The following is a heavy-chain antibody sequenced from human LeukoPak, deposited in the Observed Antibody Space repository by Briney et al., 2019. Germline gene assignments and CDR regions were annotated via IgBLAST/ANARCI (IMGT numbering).Heavy chain of an antibody. CDR3: ARVRYCSSTSCRNFYYYYGMDV. D-gene: IGHD2-2*01. CDR2: IIPIFGTA. J-gene: IGHJ6*04. CDR1: GGTFSSYA. V-gene: IGHV1-69*06. Sequence: GASVKVSCKASGGTFSSYAISWVRQAPAQGLEWMGGIIPIFGTANYAQKFQGRVTITADKSTSTAYMELSSLRSEDTAVYYCARVRYCSSTSCRNFYYYYGMDVWGKGTTVTVSS.